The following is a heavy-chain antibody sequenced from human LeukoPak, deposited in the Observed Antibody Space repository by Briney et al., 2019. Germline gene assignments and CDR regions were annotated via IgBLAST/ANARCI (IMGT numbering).Heavy chain of an antibody. CDR2: ISGSGGST. J-gene: IGHJ6*03. CDR1: GFTFSSYG. D-gene: IGHD6-19*01. Sequence: PGGSLRLSCAASGFTFSSYGMSWVRQAPGKGLEWVSAISGSGGSTYYADSVKGRFTISRDNSKNTLYLQMNSLRAEDTAVYYCAKDRPYSSGWYDYYYYYMDVWGKGTTVTISS. V-gene: IGHV3-23*01. CDR3: AKDRPYSSGWYDYYYYYMDV.